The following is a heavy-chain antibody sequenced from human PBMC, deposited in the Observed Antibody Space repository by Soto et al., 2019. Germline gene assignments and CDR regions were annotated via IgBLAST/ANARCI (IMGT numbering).Heavy chain of an antibody. CDR1: GGSISNSSYY. Sequence: LETLSLTCTVSGGSISNSSYYWGWILQPPGKGLEWIGSIYYSGSTYYNPSLKSRVTISVDTSKNQFSLKLSSVTAADTAVYYCARHGATYYYDSSVQGHAFDIWGQGTMVTGSS. V-gene: IGHV4-39*01. CDR3: ARHGATYYYDSSVQGHAFDI. D-gene: IGHD3-22*01. J-gene: IGHJ3*02. CDR2: IYYSGST.